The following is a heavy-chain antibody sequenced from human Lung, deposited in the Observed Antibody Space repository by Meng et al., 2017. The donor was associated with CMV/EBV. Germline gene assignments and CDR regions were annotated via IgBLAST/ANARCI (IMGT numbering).Heavy chain of an antibody. J-gene: IGHJ4*01. CDR2: ISKRGDTI. CDR3: ARDCSSLSCGGNYFDY. D-gene: IGHD2-2*01. Sequence: GESXKISCAASGFTFSDFYMTWIRQAPGKGLEWVSYISKRGDTIYYADSLKGRFTISRDNAENSLYLHMNSLRAEDTAVYYCARDCSSLSCGGNYFDYWGHRTLVTVSS. V-gene: IGHV3-11*01. CDR1: GFTFSDFY.